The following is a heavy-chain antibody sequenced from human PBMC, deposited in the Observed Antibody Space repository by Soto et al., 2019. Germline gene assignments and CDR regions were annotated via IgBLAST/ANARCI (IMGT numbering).Heavy chain of an antibody. J-gene: IGHJ4*02. Sequence: SETLSLTCAVSGGSISSGGYSWSWIRQPPGKGLEWIGYIYHSGSTYYNPSLKSRVTISVDTSKNQFSLKLSSVTAADTAVYYCARGGIAAAAPPDYWGQGTLVTVS. V-gene: IGHV4-30-2*05. CDR2: IYHSGST. D-gene: IGHD6-13*01. CDR3: ARGGIAAAAPPDY. CDR1: GGSISSGGYS.